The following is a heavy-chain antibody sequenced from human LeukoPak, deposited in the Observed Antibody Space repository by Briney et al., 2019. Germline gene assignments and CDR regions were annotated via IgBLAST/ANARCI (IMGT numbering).Heavy chain of an antibody. J-gene: IGHJ4*02. CDR1: GGSISSGGYS. V-gene: IGHV4-30-2*01. D-gene: IGHD3-16*01. CDR3: ARGSRVGGVGFDY. CDR2: IYHSGSP. Sequence: SETLSLTCAVSGGSISSGGYSWRWIRQPPGKGLEWIGYIYHSGSPYYHPSLKSRVTISVHRSKNQFSLKLSSVTAADTAAYDCARGSRVGGVGFDYWGQGTLVTVSS.